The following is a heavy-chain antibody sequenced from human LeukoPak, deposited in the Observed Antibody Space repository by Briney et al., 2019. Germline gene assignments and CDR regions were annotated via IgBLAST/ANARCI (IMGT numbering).Heavy chain of an antibody. D-gene: IGHD2/OR15-2a*01. V-gene: IGHV4-39*07. J-gene: IGHJ5*02. CDR3: ASGVPPFIDP. CDR2: IFYSGST. CDR1: GGSISTSNYY. Sequence: PSETLSLTCTVSGGSISTSNYYWGWVRQPPGKGLEWIGNIFYSGSTYYSPSLKSRVTISLDTSKNQFSLKLSSVTAADTAVYYCASGVPPFIDPWGQGTLVTVSS.